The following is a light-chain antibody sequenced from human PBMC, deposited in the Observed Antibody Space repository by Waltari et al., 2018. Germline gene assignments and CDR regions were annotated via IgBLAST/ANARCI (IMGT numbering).Light chain of an antibody. CDR2: RDD. V-gene: IGLV1-47*01. Sequence: QSVLTQPPSTSGTPGQRVTIPCSGPNPNIGNNYVYRYQQLPGTAPKLLIYRDDQRPSGVPDRFSGSKFGTLAALAISGLRSEDEADYHCAAWDGSLTGWVFGGGTKLTVL. CDR3: AAWDGSLTGWV. J-gene: IGLJ3*02. CDR1: NPNIGNNY.